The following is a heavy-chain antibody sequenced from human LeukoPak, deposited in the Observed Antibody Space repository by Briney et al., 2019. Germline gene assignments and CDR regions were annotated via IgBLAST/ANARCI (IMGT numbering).Heavy chain of an antibody. D-gene: IGHD3-9*01. CDR1: GVSISGRGY. J-gene: IGHJ5*02. CDR3: ATGYGSGWFDA. V-gene: IGHV4-31*03. Sequence: SQTLSLTCSVSGVSISGRGYWGWIRQHPGKGLEWIGYIDYSGKTYYKPSLQSRVIISADTSQNQFTLKVSSVTAADTAVYYCATGYGSGWFDALGQGAVVTVSS. CDR2: IDYSGKT.